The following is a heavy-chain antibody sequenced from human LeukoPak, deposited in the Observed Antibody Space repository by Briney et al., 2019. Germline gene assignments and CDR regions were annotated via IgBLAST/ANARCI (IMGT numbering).Heavy chain of an antibody. Sequence: GRSLRLSCAASGFTFDDYAMHWVRQAPGKGLEWVSGISWNSGSIGYADSVKGRFTISRDNAKNSLYLQMNSLRAEDTAVYYCARYGSGSKGNWYFDLWGRGTLVTVSS. D-gene: IGHD3-10*01. J-gene: IGHJ2*01. CDR1: GFTFDDYA. V-gene: IGHV3-9*01. CDR2: ISWNSGSI. CDR3: ARYGSGSKGNWYFDL.